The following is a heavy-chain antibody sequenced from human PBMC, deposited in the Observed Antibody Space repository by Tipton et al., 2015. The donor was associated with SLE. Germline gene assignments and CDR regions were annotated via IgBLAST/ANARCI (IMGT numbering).Heavy chain of an antibody. V-gene: IGHV4-59*01. CDR1: GGSISSYY. CDR3: ARDFGGQQGAFDT. CDR2: IYYSGST. J-gene: IGHJ3*02. D-gene: IGHD3-16*01. Sequence: TLSLTCTVSGGSISSYYWSWIRQPPGKGLEWIGYIYYSGSTNYNPSLKSRVTISVDTSKNQFSLKLSSVTAADTAVYYCARDFGGQQGAFDTGGKGPMVPASS.